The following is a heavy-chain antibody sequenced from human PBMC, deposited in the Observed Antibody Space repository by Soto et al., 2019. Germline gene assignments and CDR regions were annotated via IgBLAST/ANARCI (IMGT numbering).Heavy chain of an antibody. Sequence: SETLSLTCTVSGGSISSYYWSWIRQPPGKGLEWIGYIYYSGSTYYNPSLKSRVTISVDTSKNQFSLKLSSVTAADTAVYYCARDSRRLYGEYYYYYYGMDVWGQGTTVTVSS. CDR2: IYYSGST. J-gene: IGHJ6*02. D-gene: IGHD3-10*01. CDR3: ARDSRRLYGEYYYYYYGMDV. CDR1: GGSISSYY. V-gene: IGHV4-59*01.